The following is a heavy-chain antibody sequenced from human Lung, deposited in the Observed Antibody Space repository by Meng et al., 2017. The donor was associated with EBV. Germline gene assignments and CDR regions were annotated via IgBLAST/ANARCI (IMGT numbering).Heavy chain of an antibody. CDR2: IDHRGNT. CDR1: GGSFRDYY. J-gene: IGHJ5*02. CDR3: ARRGPSGNFSP. Sequence: QVPLERWGAGLVQPSETLARSCAVYGGSFRDYYWTWIRHPPGKGLEWIGEIDHRGNTKYNPSLKSRVTISLDTSKKQFSLKVSSVTAADSAVYYCARRGPSGNFSPWSQGALVTVSS. V-gene: IGHV4-34*01. D-gene: IGHD3-10*01.